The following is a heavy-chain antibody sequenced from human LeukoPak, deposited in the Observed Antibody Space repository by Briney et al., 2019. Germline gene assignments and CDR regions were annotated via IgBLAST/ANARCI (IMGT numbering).Heavy chain of an antibody. CDR2: ISYDGSNK. J-gene: IGHJ6*02. CDR3: AKHLGESEYYNMDV. Sequence: PGGSLRLSCAASGFTPSSYGMHWVRQAPGKGLEWVAVISYDGSNKYYADSVKGRFTISRDNSKSTLDLQMNSLRAEDTAVYYCAKHLGESEYYNMDVWGQGTTVTVSS. V-gene: IGHV3-30*18. CDR1: GFTPSSYG. D-gene: IGHD3-16*01.